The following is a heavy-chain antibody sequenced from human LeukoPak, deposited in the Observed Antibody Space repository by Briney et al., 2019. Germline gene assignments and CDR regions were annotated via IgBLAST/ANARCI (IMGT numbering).Heavy chain of an antibody. Sequence: ASVKVSCKASGYTFTSYYMHWVRHAPGPGLEWMGIINPSGGTTSYAQKFQGGVTMTRDTSTSTVYMELSSLRSEDTAVYYCAREITMVRGVMRYFDYWGQGTLVTVSS. CDR2: INPSGGTT. V-gene: IGHV1-46*01. CDR3: AREITMVRGVMRYFDY. J-gene: IGHJ4*02. D-gene: IGHD3-10*01. CDR1: GYTFTSYY.